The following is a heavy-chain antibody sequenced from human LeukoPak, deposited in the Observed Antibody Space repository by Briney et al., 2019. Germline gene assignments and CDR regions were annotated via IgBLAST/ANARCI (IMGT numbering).Heavy chain of an antibody. J-gene: IGHJ4*02. Sequence: SLKISCAASGFTFDDYAMHWVRQAPGKGLEWVSGISWNSGSIGYADSVKGRFTISRDNAKNSLYLQMNSLRAEDTALYYCAKDITFGGVIGSYYFDYWGQGTLVTVSS. CDR2: ISWNSGSI. CDR1: GFTFDDYA. V-gene: IGHV3-9*01. D-gene: IGHD3-16*02. CDR3: AKDITFGGVIGSYYFDY.